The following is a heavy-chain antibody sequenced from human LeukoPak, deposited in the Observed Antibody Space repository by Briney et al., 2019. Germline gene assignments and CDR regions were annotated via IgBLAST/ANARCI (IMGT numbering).Heavy chain of an antibody. CDR2: ISSSGSTI. CDR3: ARAGGNYYYYYMDV. Sequence: LSLTCTVSGVSISSYYWSWIRQPPGKGLEWVSYISSSGSTIYYADSVKGRFTISRDNAKNSLYLQMNSLRAEDTAVYYCARAGGNYYYYYMDVWGKGTTVTISS. CDR1: GVSISSYY. V-gene: IGHV3-11*01. J-gene: IGHJ6*03. D-gene: IGHD3-16*01.